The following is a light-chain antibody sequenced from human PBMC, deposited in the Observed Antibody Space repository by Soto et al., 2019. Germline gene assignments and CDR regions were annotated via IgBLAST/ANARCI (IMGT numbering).Light chain of an antibody. J-gene: IGKJ1*01. CDR1: QSVSSNY. CDR2: GAS. CDR3: NQYGSSPT. V-gene: IGKV3-20*01. Sequence: EIVVTQSPGTLSLSPGERATLSCRASQSVSSNYLAWYQQKPGQAPRLLIYGASSRATGIPERFSGSGSATDFQLTSIRLGPCDFAVYYCNQYGSSPTFGQGTKVEIK.